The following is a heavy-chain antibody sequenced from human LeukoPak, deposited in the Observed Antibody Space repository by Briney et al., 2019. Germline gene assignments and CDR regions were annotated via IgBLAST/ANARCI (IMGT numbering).Heavy chain of an antibody. Sequence: PGGSLRLSCAASGFTFSSYSMNWVRQAPGKGLEWVSSISSSGSHTYYADSVKGRFTISRDNAKKSLCLQMNTLRAEDTAVYYCAGHSSGWYNWFDPWGQGTLVTVSS. CDR2: ISSSGSHT. D-gene: IGHD6-19*01. CDR3: AGHSSGWYNWFDP. CDR1: GFTFSSYS. V-gene: IGHV3-21*01. J-gene: IGHJ5*02.